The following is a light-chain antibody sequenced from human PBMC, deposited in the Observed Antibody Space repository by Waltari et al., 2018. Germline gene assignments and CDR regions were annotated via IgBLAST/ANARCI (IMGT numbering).Light chain of an antibody. CDR3: QQRTNWL. V-gene: IGKV3-11*01. CDR1: QSVDNF. Sequence: EIVLTQSPATLSLSPGERAIFSCRASQSVDNFLAWYQQRPGQAPRLLICDASKRATGIPARFSGSGSGTDFTLTISSLEPEDFAVYYCQQRTNWLFGPGTKVEI. CDR2: DAS. J-gene: IGKJ3*01.